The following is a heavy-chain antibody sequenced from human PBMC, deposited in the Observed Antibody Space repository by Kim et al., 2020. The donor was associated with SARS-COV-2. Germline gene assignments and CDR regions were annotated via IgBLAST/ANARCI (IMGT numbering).Heavy chain of an antibody. J-gene: IGHJ3*02. V-gene: IGHV3-48*03. CDR1: GFTFSSYE. Sequence: LSLTCAASGFTFSSYEMNWVRQAPGKGLEWVSYISSSGSTIYYADSVKGRFTISRDNAKNSLYLQMNSLRAEDTAVYYCASWGINIVVAQRDIWGQGTMVTVSS. CDR2: ISSSGSTI. D-gene: IGHD2-15*01. CDR3: ASWGINIVVAQRDI.